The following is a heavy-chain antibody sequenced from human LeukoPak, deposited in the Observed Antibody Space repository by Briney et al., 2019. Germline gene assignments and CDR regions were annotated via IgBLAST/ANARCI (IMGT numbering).Heavy chain of an antibody. J-gene: IGHJ5*02. CDR1: GGSISGSSHY. D-gene: IGHD3-22*01. CDR2: IFYSGST. Sequence: SETLSLTCTVSGGSISGSSHYWGWIRHPPGKRLEWIGSIFYSGSTWYNPSLKSLVSISVDTSKNQFSLRLNSVTAADTAVYYCARAEYYYDSSVTAWFDPWGQGTLVTVSS. V-gene: IGHV4-39*01. CDR3: ARAEYYYDSSVTAWFDP.